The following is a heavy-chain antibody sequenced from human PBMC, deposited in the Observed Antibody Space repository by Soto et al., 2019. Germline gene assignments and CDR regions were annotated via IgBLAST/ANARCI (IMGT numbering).Heavy chain of an antibody. CDR1: GYTFTGYY. CDR2: INPNSGGT. D-gene: IGHD6-19*01. J-gene: IGHJ6*03. Sequence: ASVKVSCKASGYTFTGYYMHWVRQAPGQGLEWMGWINPNSGGTNYAQKFQGWVTMTRDTSISTAYMELSRLRSDDTAVYYCARSGWYGGSNYYYYMDVWGKGTTVTVSS. V-gene: IGHV1-2*04. CDR3: ARSGWYGGSNYYYYMDV.